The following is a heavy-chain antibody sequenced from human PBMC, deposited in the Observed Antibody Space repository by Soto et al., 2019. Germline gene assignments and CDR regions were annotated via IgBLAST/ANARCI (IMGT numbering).Heavy chain of an antibody. V-gene: IGHV4-59*08. D-gene: IGHD5-18*01. CDR2: IYYSGTT. Sequence: QVQLQESGPGLVKPSETLSLTCTVSGGSISSYYWSWIRQPPGKGLEWIGYIYYSGTTNYNPSLKSRATITVDTSKNQYPLNLSSVTAADTAVYYCASRYGYSFDYWGQGTLVTVSS. J-gene: IGHJ4*02. CDR1: GGSISSYY. CDR3: ASRYGYSFDY.